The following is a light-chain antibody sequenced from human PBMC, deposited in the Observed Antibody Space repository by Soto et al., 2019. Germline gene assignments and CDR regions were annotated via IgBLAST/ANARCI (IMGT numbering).Light chain of an antibody. CDR1: QSVSTN. CDR3: QQYDNKPPIT. CDR2: ATS. V-gene: IGKV3-15*01. J-gene: IGKJ5*01. Sequence: EIVMTQSPATLSVSPGERATLSCRASQSVSTNLAWYQQKPGQAPRLLIYATSTRATGIPDRFTGSGSGTEYFPTISSLQSEDFSVYHYQQYDNKPPITFGQGTRLEIK.